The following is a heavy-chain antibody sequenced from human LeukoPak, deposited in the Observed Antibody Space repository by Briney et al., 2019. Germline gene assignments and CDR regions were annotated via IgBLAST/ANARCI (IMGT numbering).Heavy chain of an antibody. V-gene: IGHV3-66*01. CDR2: IYSGGST. J-gene: IGHJ4*02. D-gene: IGHD1-26*01. Sequence: PGGSLRLSCAASGLTVSSNYMNWVRQAPGKGLEWVSVIYSGGSTYYADSMKGRFIISRDNARNSLYLEMNSLRAEDTAVYYCARIIGISGTYPTDYWGQGTLVTVSS. CDR1: GLTVSSNY. CDR3: ARIIGISGTYPTDY.